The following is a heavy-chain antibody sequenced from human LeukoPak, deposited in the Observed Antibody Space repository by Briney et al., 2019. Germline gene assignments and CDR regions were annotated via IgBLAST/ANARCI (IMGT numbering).Heavy chain of an antibody. J-gene: IGHJ6*02. CDR1: GGSISSYY. D-gene: IGHD6-13*01. CDR2: IYYSGST. Sequence: SETLSLTCTVSGGSISSYYWSWIRQPPGKGLEWIGYIYYSGSTNYNPSLKSRVTISVDTSKNQFSLKLSSVTAADTAVYYCARDGYSSSWYAGNYYYGMDVWGQGTTVTVSS. CDR3: ARDGYSSSWYAGNYYYGMDV. V-gene: IGHV4-59*01.